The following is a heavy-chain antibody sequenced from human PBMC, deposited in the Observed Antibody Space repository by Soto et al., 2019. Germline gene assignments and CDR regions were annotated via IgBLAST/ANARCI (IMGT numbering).Heavy chain of an antibody. D-gene: IGHD4-17*01. CDR1: GFTFSSYS. CDR3: ARGLPPLTTATFDY. V-gene: IGHV3-21*01. J-gene: IGHJ4*02. CDR2: ISSSSSYI. Sequence: GGSLRLSCAASGFTFSSYSMNWVRQAPGKGLEWVSSISSSSSYIYYADSVKGRFTISRDNAKNPLYLQMNSLRAEDTAVYYCARGLPPLTTATFDYWGQGTPVTVSS.